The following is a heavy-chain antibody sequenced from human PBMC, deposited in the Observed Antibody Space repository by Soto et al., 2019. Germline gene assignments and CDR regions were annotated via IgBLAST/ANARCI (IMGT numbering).Heavy chain of an antibody. J-gene: IGHJ4*02. D-gene: IGHD3-22*01. CDR3: ALRSMAVVPEY. CDR2: LYYGRSA. CDR1: GDSISSYY. Sequence: QVQLQESGPGLVKPSETLSLTCAVSGDSISSYYCRWIRQPPGKGLESIGYLYYGRSANYNPSLKSRVTLSVDTATNQCSLTLISMTAADTAVYYCALRSMAVVPEYWGQGTLVTVSS. V-gene: IGHV4-59*01.